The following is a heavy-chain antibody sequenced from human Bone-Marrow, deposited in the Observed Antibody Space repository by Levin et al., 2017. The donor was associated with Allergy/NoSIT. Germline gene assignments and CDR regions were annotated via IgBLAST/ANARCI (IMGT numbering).Heavy chain of an antibody. CDR3: ASAFSPLTSDRFVDY. Sequence: GGSLRLSCAASGFTFSTHGMRWVRQAPGKGLEWVAIISYDGVNRNYADSVKGRFTISRDNSKNTLYLQRNSIRAEDTAAYFCASAFSPLTSDRFVDYWGQGTQVTVSS. J-gene: IGHJ4*02. CDR2: ISYDGVNR. D-gene: IGHD2-2*01. V-gene: IGHV3-30*03. CDR1: GFTFSTHG.